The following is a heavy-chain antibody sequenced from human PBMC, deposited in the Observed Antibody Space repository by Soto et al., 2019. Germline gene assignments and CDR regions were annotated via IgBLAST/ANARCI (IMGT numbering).Heavy chain of an antibody. V-gene: IGHV1-2*04. J-gene: IGHJ6*02. D-gene: IGHD2-2*01. Sequence: ASVKVSCKASGYTFTGYYMHWVRQAPGQGLEWMGWINPNSGGTNYAQKFQGWVTMTRDTSISTAYMELSRLRSDDTAVYYCARGDILLVPAAQMKAYYYYYGMDVWGQGTTVTVSS. CDR1: GYTFTGYY. CDR3: ARGDILLVPAAQMKAYYYYYGMDV. CDR2: INPNSGGT.